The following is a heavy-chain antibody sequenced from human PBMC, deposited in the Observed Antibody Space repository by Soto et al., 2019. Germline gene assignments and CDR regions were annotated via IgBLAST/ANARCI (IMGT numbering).Heavy chain of an antibody. CDR2: IKYDGSQK. CDR1: GFTFDDYW. Sequence: EVQLVESGGGLVQSGGSLRLSCVGSGFTFDDYWMGWFRQAPGTGLEWVGKIKYDGSQKFYVDSLRGRFTISIDNAKKSLYLEMTSLRDEDTAVYYCAAWPRSHGYDYWGQGTLVTVSS. V-gene: IGHV3-7*05. J-gene: IGHJ4*02. CDR3: AAWPRSHGYDY. D-gene: IGHD5-18*01.